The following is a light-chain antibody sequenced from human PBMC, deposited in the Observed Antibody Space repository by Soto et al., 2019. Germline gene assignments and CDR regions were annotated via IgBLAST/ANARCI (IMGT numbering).Light chain of an antibody. J-gene: IGLJ1*01. CDR2: EVS. CDR1: SSDVGGYDY. CDR3: SSYTSSSTDV. V-gene: IGLV2-14*01. Sequence: QSALTQPASVSGSPGQSITISCTGTSSDVGGYDYVSWYQHHPGKAPKLTIYEVSNRPSGVSNRFSGSKSGNTASLTISGLQAEDEAEYYCSSYTSSSTDVFGNGTKLTVL.